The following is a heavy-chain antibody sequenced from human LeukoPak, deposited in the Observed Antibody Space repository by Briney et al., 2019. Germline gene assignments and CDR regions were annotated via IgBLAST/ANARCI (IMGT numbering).Heavy chain of an antibody. CDR3: ARDRSSWFKWFDP. D-gene: IGHD6-13*01. J-gene: IGHJ5*01. V-gene: IGHV1-69*06. CDR2: IIPIFGTA. CDR1: GGTFSSYA. Sequence: SVKVSCKASGGTFSSYAISWVRLAPGQGLEWMGGIIPIFGTANYAQKFQGRVTITADKSTSTAYMELSSLRSEDTAVYYCARDRSSWFKWFDPWAQGALVTVSS.